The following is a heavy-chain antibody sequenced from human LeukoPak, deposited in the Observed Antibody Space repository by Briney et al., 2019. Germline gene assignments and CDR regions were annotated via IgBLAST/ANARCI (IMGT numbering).Heavy chain of an antibody. CDR2: ILYDGSNK. V-gene: IGHV3-30*03. Sequence: PGGSLSLSCAASGFTFSSYGMHWVRQAPGKGLEWVAVILYDGSNKDYAASVKGRFTISRDDSKNTLYLQINSLRAEDTAMYYCARDGLTGTTDGTLDYWGQGTLVTVSS. D-gene: IGHD1-20*01. CDR1: GFTFSSYG. J-gene: IGHJ4*02. CDR3: ARDGLTGTTDGTLDY.